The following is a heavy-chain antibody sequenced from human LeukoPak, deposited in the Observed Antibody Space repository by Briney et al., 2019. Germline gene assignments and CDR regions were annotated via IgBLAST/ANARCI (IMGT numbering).Heavy chain of an antibody. J-gene: IGHJ4*02. V-gene: IGHV3-66*01. CDR1: GFTFSSYA. Sequence: GGSLRLSCAASGFTFSSYAMSWVRQAPGKGLEWVSVIYSGGSTYYADSVKGRFTISRDNSKNALYLQMNSLRAEDTAVYYCASGVRAEYYFDNWGQGTLVTVSS. CDR3: ASGVRAEYYFDN. CDR2: IYSGGST. D-gene: IGHD1-14*01.